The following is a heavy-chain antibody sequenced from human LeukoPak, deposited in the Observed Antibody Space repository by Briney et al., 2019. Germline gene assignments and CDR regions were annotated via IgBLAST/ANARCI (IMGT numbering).Heavy chain of an antibody. D-gene: IGHD1-1*01. CDR3: ARETPARYDFDY. J-gene: IGHJ4*02. V-gene: IGHV3-9*01. CDR1: GFTFDDYA. Sequence: GGFLRLSCAASGFTFDDYAMHWVRQAPGKGLEWVSGVSWNSGTIAYADSVKGRFTISRDNAKNSLYLQMNSLRAEDTALYFCARETPARYDFDYWGQGTLVTVSS. CDR2: VSWNSGTI.